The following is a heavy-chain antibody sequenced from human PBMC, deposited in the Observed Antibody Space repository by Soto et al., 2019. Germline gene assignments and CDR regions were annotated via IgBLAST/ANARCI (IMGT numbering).Heavy chain of an antibody. D-gene: IGHD5-12*01. CDR3: ARDKVGMVDY. Sequence: QVQLVQSGAEVKKPGASVKVSCKASGYTFTSYDIHWVRQATGQGLEWMGWMNPNSVNTGYAQKFQGRVTMTRNTYISTAYMELSSLRSEDKAVYSCARDKVGMVDYWGQGTLVTVSS. CDR1: GYTFTSYD. CDR2: MNPNSVNT. V-gene: IGHV1-8*01. J-gene: IGHJ4*02.